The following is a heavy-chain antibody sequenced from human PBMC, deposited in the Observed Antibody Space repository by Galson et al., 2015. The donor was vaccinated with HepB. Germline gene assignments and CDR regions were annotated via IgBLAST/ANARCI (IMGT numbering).Heavy chain of an antibody. V-gene: IGHV3-53*04. Sequence: SLRLSCAASGFTVNGNYMTWVRQAPGKGLEWVSIMYVGGSTSYVDSVKGRFTISSHNSKNTLYLQMNSLRPEDTAVYYCAKGGIASTSGYATWYFDLWGRGTLVTVSS. J-gene: IGHJ2*01. CDR1: GFTVNGNY. CDR2: MYVGGST. D-gene: IGHD3-22*01. CDR3: AKGGIASTSGYATWYFDL.